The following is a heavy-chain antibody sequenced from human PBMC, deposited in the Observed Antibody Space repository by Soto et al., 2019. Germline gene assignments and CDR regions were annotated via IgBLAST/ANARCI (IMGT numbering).Heavy chain of an antibody. CDR1: GFTFGDYA. V-gene: IGHV3-49*03. J-gene: IGHJ4*02. CDR3: TRDFPFPGYSSGWASDY. Sequence: GGSLRLSCTASGFTFGDYAMSWFRQAPGKGLEWVGFIRSKAYGGTTEYAASVKGRFTISRDDSKSIAYLQMNSLKTEDTAVYYCTRDFPFPGYSSGWASDYWGQGTLVTVSS. D-gene: IGHD6-19*01. CDR2: IRSKAYGGTT.